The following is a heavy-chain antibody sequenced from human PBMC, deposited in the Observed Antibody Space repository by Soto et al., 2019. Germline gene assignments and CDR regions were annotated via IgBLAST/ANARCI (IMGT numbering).Heavy chain of an antibody. CDR2: IIPIFGTT. D-gene: IGHD1-1*01. J-gene: IGHJ6*02. Sequence: VQLVQSGAEMRKPGSSVTLSCKSSGGNFNTYTVNWVRQAHGQGREWMGGIIPIFGTTNYAQKFQGRVAIISDESTSADYRELRSLRSEDTAVYYCALWRFREGNNSKYNFSGMDVWGQGAKVTVSS. CDR1: GGNFNTYT. V-gene: IGHV1-69*01. CDR3: ALWRFREGNNSKYNFSGMDV.